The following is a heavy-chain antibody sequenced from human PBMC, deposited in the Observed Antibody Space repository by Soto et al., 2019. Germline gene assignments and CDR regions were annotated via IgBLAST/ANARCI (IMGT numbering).Heavy chain of an antibody. V-gene: IGHV3-23*01. CDR2: ISGSSVGST. J-gene: IGHJ4*02. CDR3: AKVSRFPGGLRSLF. Sequence: EVQLLESGGTLVQPGGSLRLSCAASGFTFSTYAMNWVRQAPGKGLEWVSYISGSSVGSTYYADSVKGRFTISRDNSKNTLFLQMNSLRVENTAVYYCAKVSRFPGGLRSLFWGQGSLVTVSS. CDR1: GFTFSTYA. D-gene: IGHD3-10*01.